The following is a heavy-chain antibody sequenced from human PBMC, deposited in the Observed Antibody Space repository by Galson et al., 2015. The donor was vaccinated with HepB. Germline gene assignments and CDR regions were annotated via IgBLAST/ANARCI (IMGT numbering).Heavy chain of an antibody. D-gene: IGHD2-15*01. Sequence: SVKVSCKASGYTFTSYGISWVRQAPGQGLEWMGWISAYNGNTNYAQKLQGRVTMTTDTFTSTAYMELRSLRSDDTAVYYCARVGPVVAAKNYNWFDPWGQGTLVTVSS. CDR3: ARVGPVVAAKNYNWFDP. V-gene: IGHV1-18*04. CDR2: ISAYNGNT. J-gene: IGHJ5*02. CDR1: GYTFTSYG.